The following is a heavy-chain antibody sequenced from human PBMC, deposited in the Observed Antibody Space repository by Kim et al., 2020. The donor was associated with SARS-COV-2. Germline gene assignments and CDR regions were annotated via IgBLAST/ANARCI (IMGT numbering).Heavy chain of an antibody. CDR1: GFTFSSYG. CDR3: ARENFWNYPRGYFDY. D-gene: IGHD1-7*01. V-gene: IGHV3-33*01. CDR2: IWYGGSNK. J-gene: IGHJ4*02. Sequence: GGSLRLSCAASGFTFSSYGMHWVRQAPGKGLEWVAVIWYGGSNKYYADSVKGRFTISRDNSKNTLYLQMNSLRAEDTAVYYCARENFWNYPRGYFDYWGQGALVALSS.